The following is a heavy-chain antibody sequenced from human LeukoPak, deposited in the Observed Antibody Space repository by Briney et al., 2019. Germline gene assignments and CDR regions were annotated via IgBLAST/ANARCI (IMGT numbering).Heavy chain of an antibody. D-gene: IGHD1-26*01. V-gene: IGHV4-59*01. CDR3: VRESGSYFHY. CDR2: IHYSGST. J-gene: IGHJ4*02. CDR1: GGSISSYY. Sequence: SETLSLTCTVSGGSISSYYWSWIRQPPGKGLEWIGYIHYSGSTHYNPSLKSRVTISVDTSKNQVSLKLNSVTAADTAVYYCVRESGSYFHYWGPGTRVIVSS.